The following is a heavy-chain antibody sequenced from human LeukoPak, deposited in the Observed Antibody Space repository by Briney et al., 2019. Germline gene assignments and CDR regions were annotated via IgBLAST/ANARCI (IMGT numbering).Heavy chain of an antibody. CDR3: ARVPIVVVVAPSWIDY. Sequence: ASVKVSCKVSGYTFTRHYMHWVRQAPGQGLEWMGWINPNSGGTNYAQKFQGRVTMTRDTSISTAYMELSRLRSDDTAVYYCARVPIVVVVAPSWIDYWGQGTLVTVSS. V-gene: IGHV1-2*02. J-gene: IGHJ4*02. D-gene: IGHD2-15*01. CDR2: INPNSGGT. CDR1: GYTFTRHY.